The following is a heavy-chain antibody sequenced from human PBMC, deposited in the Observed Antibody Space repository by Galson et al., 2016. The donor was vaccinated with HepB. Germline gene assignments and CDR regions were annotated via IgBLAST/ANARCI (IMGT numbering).Heavy chain of an antibody. J-gene: IGHJ3*01. CDR1: GGTFSNYG. Sequence: SVKVSCKASGGTFSNYGISWVRQAPGQGLEWMGGILPFLDTADYAQKFQGRVTITVDASTSTASMELSSLRSDDTAVYYCARDHGSGWLNAFNVWGQGTLVTVSS. CDR3: ARDHGSGWLNAFNV. D-gene: IGHD6-19*01. V-gene: IGHV1-69*13. CDR2: ILPFLDTA.